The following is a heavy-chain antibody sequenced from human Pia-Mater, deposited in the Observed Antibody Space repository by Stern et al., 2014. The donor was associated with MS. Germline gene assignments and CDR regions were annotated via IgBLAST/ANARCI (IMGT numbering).Heavy chain of an antibody. CDR2: IWYDGSNK. CDR1: GFTFSSYG. D-gene: IGHD6-6*01. Sequence: QMPLVQSGGGVVQPGRSLRLSCAASGFTFSSYGMHWVRQTPGKGLAWVAVIWYDGSNKYYADSVKGRFAISRDNSENTLYLQMNSLRAEDTAVYYCARGDSSSPLEYWGQGTLVTVSS. J-gene: IGHJ4*02. CDR3: ARGDSSSPLEY. V-gene: IGHV3-33*01.